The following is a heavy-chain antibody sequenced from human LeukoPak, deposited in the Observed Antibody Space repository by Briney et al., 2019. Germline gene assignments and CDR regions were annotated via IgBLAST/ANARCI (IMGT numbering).Heavy chain of an antibody. V-gene: IGHV3-15*01. Sequence: PGGSLRLSCAASGFTFSNAWMSWVRQAPGKGLEWVGRIKSKTDGCTTDYAAPVKGRFTISRDDSKTTLYLQMNSLKTEDTAVYYCTTDRDDSYFDYWGQGTLVTVSS. CDR3: TTDRDDSYFDY. CDR2: IKSKTDGCTT. D-gene: IGHD3-3*01. CDR1: GFTFSNAW. J-gene: IGHJ4*02.